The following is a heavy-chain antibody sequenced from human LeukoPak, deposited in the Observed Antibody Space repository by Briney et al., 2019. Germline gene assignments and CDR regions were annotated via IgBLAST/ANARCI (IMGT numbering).Heavy chain of an antibody. J-gene: IGHJ4*02. CDR2: ISYTGST. D-gene: IGHD3-9*01. CDR3: ATHQPYYDILPGYADS. V-gene: IGHV4-59*08. Sequence: PSETLSLTCTVSGGSISSYYWSWIRQSPGKGLEWIGYISYTGSTNYNPSLKSRGTISVNTSRNQFSLKLSSVTAADTDVYYCATHQPYYDILPGYADSWGPGTLVTVSS. CDR1: GGSISSYY.